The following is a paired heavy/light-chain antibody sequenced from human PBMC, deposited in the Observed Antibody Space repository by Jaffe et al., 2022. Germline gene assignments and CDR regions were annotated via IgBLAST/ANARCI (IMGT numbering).Light chain of an antibody. Sequence: DIQMTQSPSSLSASVGDTVTITCRASQGISNYLAWFQQKPGKAPKSLIYRASSLQSGVPSKFSGSGSGTDFTLTISSLQPEDFATYYCQQYNSYPLTFGGGTRVEIK. CDR3: QQYNSYPLT. CDR1: QGISNY. V-gene: IGKV1-16*02. J-gene: IGKJ4*01. CDR2: RAS.
Heavy chain of an antibody. CDR3: ARGSSATTDEWFDL. CDR2: IGSTGDT. CDR1: GFTFSRYD. J-gene: IGHJ5*02. D-gene: IGHD1-26*01. Sequence: EVQLVESGGGLVQPGGSLRLSCAASGFTFSRYDMHWVRQVTEKRLEWVSAIGSTGDTYYPDSVKGRFTISRDNAKNSLYLQINGLRAGDTAVYYCARGSSATTDEWFDLWGQGTLVTVSS. V-gene: IGHV3-13*01.